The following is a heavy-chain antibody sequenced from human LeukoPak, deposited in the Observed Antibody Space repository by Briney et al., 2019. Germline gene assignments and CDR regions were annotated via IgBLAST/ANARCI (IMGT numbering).Heavy chain of an antibody. V-gene: IGHV3-21*01. CDR1: GFTFSNYN. CDR2: ISSSSSDT. J-gene: IGHJ1*01. CDR3: ARDESGSSWYRQYLHP. Sequence: GSRCLSCAASGFTFSNYNMNWVSQAPGKGLEWVSSISSSSSDTYYADSVKGRFTISRDNAKNSLYLQMNSLRAEDTAVYYCARDESGSSWYRQYLHPWLQGTVVTVSS. D-gene: IGHD6-19*01.